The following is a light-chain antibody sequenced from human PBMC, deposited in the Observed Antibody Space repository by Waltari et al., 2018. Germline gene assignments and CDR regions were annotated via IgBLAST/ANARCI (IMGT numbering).Light chain of an antibody. CDR3: HQYYTSPFT. Sequence: DIVMTQSPDSLAVSLVERATLSCKSRQSVLYSSNNKNFLASYQQKPGQPPKLLIYWASTRESGVPDRFSGSGSGTDFTLTISSLQAEDVAVYSCHQYYTSPFTFGPGTKVDIK. CDR1: QSVLYSSNNKNF. J-gene: IGKJ3*01. V-gene: IGKV4-1*01. CDR2: WAS.